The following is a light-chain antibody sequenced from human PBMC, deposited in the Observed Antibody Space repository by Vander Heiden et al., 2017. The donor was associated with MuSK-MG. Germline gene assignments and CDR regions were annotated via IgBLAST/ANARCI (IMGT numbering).Light chain of an antibody. CDR1: SSNIGAGYD. V-gene: IGLV1-40*01. CDR3: QSYDTNLRTCV. J-gene: IGLJ3*02. Sequence: QSVPTQPPSASGAPGQRDVISGPGSSSNIGAGYDVHWYQQLSAAAPNLLISGNRNRPSGVPDRFSGSRSGSSASLAITGLLAEDEAEYYCQSYDTNLRTCVFGGGTKLTVL. CDR2: GNR.